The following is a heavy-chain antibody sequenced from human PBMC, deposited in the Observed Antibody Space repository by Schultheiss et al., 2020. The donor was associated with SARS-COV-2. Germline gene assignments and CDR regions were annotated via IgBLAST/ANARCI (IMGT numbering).Heavy chain of an antibody. J-gene: IGHJ1*01. CDR2: ISSRTNTI. V-gene: IGHV3-21*01. CDR3: VKGGGSFDC. D-gene: IGHD3-16*01. CDR1: GFAFSDYS. Sequence: GESLKISCAASGFAFSDYSMNWVRQPPGKGLEWLSSISSRTNTIYYADSVKGRFIISRDNAKNSLYLQMNSLRTEDTAVYYCVKGGGSFDCWGQGTLVTVSS.